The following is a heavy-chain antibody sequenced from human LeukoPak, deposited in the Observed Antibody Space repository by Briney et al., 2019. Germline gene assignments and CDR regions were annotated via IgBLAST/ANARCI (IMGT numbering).Heavy chain of an antibody. D-gene: IGHD3-22*01. Sequence: LETLSLTCTVSGGSISSYYWSWIRQPPGKGLEWIGYIYYSGSTYYNPSLKSRVTISVDTSKNQFSLKLSSVTAADTAVYYCSASSGFFGYWGQGTLVTVSS. V-gene: IGHV4-59*04. J-gene: IGHJ4*02. CDR2: IYYSGST. CDR3: SASSGFFGY. CDR1: GGSISSYY.